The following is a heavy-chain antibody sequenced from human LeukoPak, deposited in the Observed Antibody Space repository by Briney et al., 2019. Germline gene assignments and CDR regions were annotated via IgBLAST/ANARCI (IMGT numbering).Heavy chain of an antibody. CDR1: EFTFGDYA. V-gene: IGHV3-49*04. Sequence: GGSLRLSCTASEFTFGDYALSWVRQAPGQGLEWVALIRNEAFGGSTECAASVEGRFSISRDNSKSIAYLQMNSLQTEDTAVYYCTRGGIVATIGYGMDVWGQGTTVTVSS. CDR3: TRGGIVATIGYGMDV. CDR2: IRNEAFGGST. D-gene: IGHD5-12*01. J-gene: IGHJ6*02.